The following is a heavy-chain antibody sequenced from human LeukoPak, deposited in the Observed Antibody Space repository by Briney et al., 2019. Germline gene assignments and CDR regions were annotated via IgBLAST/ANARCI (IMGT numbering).Heavy chain of an antibody. V-gene: IGHV3-66*01. CDR2: IYSGGST. D-gene: IGHD3-3*01. CDR3: ARVAGGTYDFWSGYYRGIGTSNWFDP. J-gene: IGHJ5*02. CDR1: GFTVSSNY. Sequence: GGSLRLSCAASGFTVSSNYMSWVRQAPGKGLEWVSVIYSGGSTYYADSVKGRFTISRDNSKNTLYLQMNSLRAEDTAVYYCARVAGGTYDFWSGYYRGIGTSNWFDPWGQGTLVTVSS.